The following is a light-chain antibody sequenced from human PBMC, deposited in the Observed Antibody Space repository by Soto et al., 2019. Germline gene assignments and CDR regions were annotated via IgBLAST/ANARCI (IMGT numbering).Light chain of an antibody. CDR2: DTS. Sequence: IVLTQSPATLSLSPGERATLSCRASQSVSIYLAWSQQKPGQAPRLLIYDTSNRATGIPPRFSGSWSRTDFTLSISSLEPEYFVVYYCQERDDSWTFALVTNLDIK. J-gene: IGKJ1*01. CDR1: QSVSIY. CDR3: QERDDSWT. V-gene: IGKV3-11*01.